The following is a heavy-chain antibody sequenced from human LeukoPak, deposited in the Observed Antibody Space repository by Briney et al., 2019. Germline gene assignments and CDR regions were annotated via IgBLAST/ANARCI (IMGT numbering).Heavy chain of an antibody. J-gene: IGHJ3*02. CDR3: AKVVRYSSSHDAFDI. D-gene: IGHD6-13*01. V-gene: IGHV3-23*01. Sequence: PGGSLRLSCAASGFTFSSYAMSWVRQAPGKGLEWVSAISGSGGSTYYADSVKGRFTISRDNSKNTLYLQMSSLRAEDTAVYYCAKVVRYSSSHDAFDIWGQGTMVTVSS. CDR1: GFTFSSYA. CDR2: ISGSGGST.